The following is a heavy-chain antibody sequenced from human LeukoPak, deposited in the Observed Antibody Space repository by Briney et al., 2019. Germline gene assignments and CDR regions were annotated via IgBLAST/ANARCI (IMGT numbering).Heavy chain of an antibody. D-gene: IGHD5-24*01. V-gene: IGHV3-7*05. Sequence: AGSLRLSCAASGFTFSNYWMSWVRQAPGKGLEWVAKIKEDGSDKYYVDSVKDWFTISRDNAKNSQYLQMNSLRAEDTAVYYCARDTGYNTFDYWRQGTLVTVSS. CDR1: GFTFSNYW. CDR3: ARDTGYNTFDY. J-gene: IGHJ4*02. CDR2: IKEDGSDK.